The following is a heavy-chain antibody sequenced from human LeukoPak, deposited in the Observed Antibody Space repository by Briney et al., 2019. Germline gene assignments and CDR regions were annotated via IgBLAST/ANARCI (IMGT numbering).Heavy chain of an antibody. CDR1: GYTFTSYG. J-gene: IGHJ5*02. Sequence: ASVKVPCKASGYTFTSYGISWVRQAPGQGLEWMGWISAYNGNTNYAQKLQGRVTMTTDTSTSTAYMELRSLRSDDTAVYYCATSAVHSSSWYSYWFDPWGQGTLVTVSS. CDR3: ATSAVHSSSWYSYWFDP. CDR2: ISAYNGNT. V-gene: IGHV1-18*01. D-gene: IGHD6-13*01.